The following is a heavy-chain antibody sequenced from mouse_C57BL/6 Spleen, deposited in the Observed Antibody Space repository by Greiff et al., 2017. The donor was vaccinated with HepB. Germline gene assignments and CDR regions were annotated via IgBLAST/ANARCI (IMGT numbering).Heavy chain of an antibody. J-gene: IGHJ3*01. CDR2: IWSGGST. V-gene: IGHV2-2*01. CDR3: AGTYYSNYVGFAY. Sequence: VQLKESGPGLVQPSQSLSITCTVSGFSLTSYGVHWVRQSPGKGLEWLGVIWSGGSTDYNAAFISRLSISKDNSKSQVFFKMNSLQADDTAIYYCAGTYYSNYVGFAYWGQGTLVTVSA. CDR1: GFSLTSYG. D-gene: IGHD2-5*01.